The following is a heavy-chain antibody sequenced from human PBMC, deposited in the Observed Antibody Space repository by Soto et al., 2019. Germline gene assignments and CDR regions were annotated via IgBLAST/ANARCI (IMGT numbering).Heavy chain of an antibody. J-gene: IGHJ4*02. D-gene: IGHD2-21*01. CDR1: GFDVSSNY. Sequence: GGSLRLSCAASGFDVSSNYMSWVRQAPGRGLEWVSVIYSGGSIYYADSVKGRFTISRDNSKNTVYLQMNSLRAEDTAIYYCARGLVVTPSLDHRGQGTLVTVSS. V-gene: IGHV3-66*01. CDR3: ARGLVVTPSLDH. CDR2: IYSGGSI.